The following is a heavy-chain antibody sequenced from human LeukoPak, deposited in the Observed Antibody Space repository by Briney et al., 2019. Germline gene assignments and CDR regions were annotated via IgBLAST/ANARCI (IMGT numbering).Heavy chain of an antibody. J-gene: IGHJ4*02. Sequence: GGSLRLSFAASGFTFSSYGMHWVRQAPGKGLEWVAFIRYDGSNKYYADSVKGRFTISRDNSKNTLYLQMNSLRAEDTAVYYCAKASHSSGWYRGSGFDYWGQGTLVTVSS. D-gene: IGHD6-19*01. CDR2: IRYDGSNK. V-gene: IGHV3-30*02. CDR3: AKASHSSGWYRGSGFDY. CDR1: GFTFSSYG.